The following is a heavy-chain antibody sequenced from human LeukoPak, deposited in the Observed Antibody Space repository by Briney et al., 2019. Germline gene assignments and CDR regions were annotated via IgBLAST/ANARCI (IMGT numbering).Heavy chain of an antibody. Sequence: GGSLRLSCAASGFSFSGYYMSWVRQAPGKGLEWVAYISNSGSTIYHADSVKGRFTISRDNAKNSLYLQMSSLRAGDTAIYYCVRDQDEDRGSTTYDWWGQGTLVTVSS. CDR2: ISNSGSTI. CDR1: GFSFSGYY. V-gene: IGHV3-11*01. J-gene: IGHJ4*02. D-gene: IGHD1-26*01. CDR3: VRDQDEDRGSTTYDW.